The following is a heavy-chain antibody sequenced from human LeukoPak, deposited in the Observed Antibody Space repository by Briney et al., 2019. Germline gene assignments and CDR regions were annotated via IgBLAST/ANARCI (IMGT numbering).Heavy chain of an antibody. CDR3: ARGSEKDRGYYYYMDV. D-gene: IGHD2-15*01. V-gene: IGHV1-2*02. Sequence: ASVKVSCKTSGYTFTGYYMHWVRQAPGQGLEWMGWINPNSGGTNYQGRVTMTRDTSISTAYMELSRLRSDDTAVYYCARGSEKDRGYYYYMDVWGKGTTVTVSS. J-gene: IGHJ6*03. CDR1: GYTFTGYY. CDR2: INPNSGGT.